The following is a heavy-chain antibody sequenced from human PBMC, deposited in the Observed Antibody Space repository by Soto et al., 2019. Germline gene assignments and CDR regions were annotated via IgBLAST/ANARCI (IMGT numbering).Heavy chain of an antibody. D-gene: IGHD6-19*01. J-gene: IGHJ3*02. CDR3: ARGPMTLIVGVADDAFDI. CDR1: GFTFSSYS. CDR2: ISSSSSTI. V-gene: IGHV3-48*02. Sequence: GGSLRLSCAASGFTFSSYSMNWVRQAPGKGLEWVSYISSSSSTIYYADSVKGRFTISRDNAKNSLYLQMNSLRDEDTAVYYCARGPMTLIVGVADDAFDIWGQGTMVTVSS.